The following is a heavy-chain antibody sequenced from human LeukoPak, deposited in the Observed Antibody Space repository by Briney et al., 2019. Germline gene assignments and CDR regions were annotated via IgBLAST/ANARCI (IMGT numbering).Heavy chain of an antibody. CDR2: IFPGGSP. CDR1: GASINNYY. CDR3: ARRRKYYYGMDV. V-gene: IGHV4-4*07. Sequence: PSETLSLTCTVSGASINNYYWSWIRQPARKGLEWIGRIFPGGSPTYNPSLKSRVTMSVDTSKNQFSLKLSSVTAADTAVYYCARRRKYYYGMDVWGQGTTVTVSS. J-gene: IGHJ6*02.